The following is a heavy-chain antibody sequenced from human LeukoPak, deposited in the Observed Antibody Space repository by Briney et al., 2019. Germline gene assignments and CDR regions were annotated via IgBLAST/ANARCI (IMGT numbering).Heavy chain of an antibody. CDR3: TRLGYYYDSSGYGEDY. J-gene: IGHJ4*02. V-gene: IGHV3-73*01. CDR1: GFTFSGSA. Sequence: GGSLKLSCAASGFTFSGSAMHWVRQASGKGLEWVGRIRSKANSYATAYAASVKGRFTISRDDSKNTAYLQMNSLKTEDTAVYYCTRLGYYYDSSGYGEDYWGQGTLVTVSS. D-gene: IGHD3-22*01. CDR2: IRSKANSYAT.